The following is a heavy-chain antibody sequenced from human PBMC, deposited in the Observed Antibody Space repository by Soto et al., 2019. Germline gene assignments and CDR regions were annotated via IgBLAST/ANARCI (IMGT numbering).Heavy chain of an antibody. J-gene: IGHJ6*02. CDR1: GGSVSSGSYY. CDR3: ATEYSSSLRYYYDGMDV. Sequence: SETLSLTCTVSGGSVSSGSYYWSWIRQPPGKGLEWIGYIYYSGSTNYNPSLKSRVTISVDTSKNQFSLKLSSVTAADTAVYYCATEYSSSLRYYYDGMDVWGQGPKGTVSS. D-gene: IGHD6-6*01. V-gene: IGHV4-61*01. CDR2: IYYSGST.